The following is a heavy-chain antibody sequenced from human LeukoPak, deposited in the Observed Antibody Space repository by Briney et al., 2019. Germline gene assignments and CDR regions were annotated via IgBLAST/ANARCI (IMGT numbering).Heavy chain of an antibody. CDR3: ARESGYHGSGFDP. D-gene: IGHD3-10*01. Sequence: GGSLRLSCAASGFTFSGSVMHWVRQGPGKGLVWVSRIKSDGSSTSYADSVKGRFTISRDNAKNTLYLQMNSLRDEDTAVYYCARESGYHGSGFDPWGQGTLVTVSS. CDR2: IKSDGSST. J-gene: IGHJ5*02. V-gene: IGHV3-74*01. CDR1: GFTFSGSV.